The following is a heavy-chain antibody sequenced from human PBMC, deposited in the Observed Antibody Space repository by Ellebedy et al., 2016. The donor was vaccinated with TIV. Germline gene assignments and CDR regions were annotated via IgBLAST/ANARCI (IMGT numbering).Heavy chain of an antibody. CDR1: GFTFKNYG. CDR2: IWHDGSNK. CDR3: ATAHGAMPPF. Sequence: PGGSLRLSCAASGFTFKNYGMHWFRQAPGKGLQWVAIIWHDGSNKVYAGSVNGRFTISRDNSKHTLYLQMNNLRVADTGIYYCATAHGAMPPFWGQGTLVTVSS. D-gene: IGHD2-2*01. J-gene: IGHJ4*02. V-gene: IGHV3-33*03.